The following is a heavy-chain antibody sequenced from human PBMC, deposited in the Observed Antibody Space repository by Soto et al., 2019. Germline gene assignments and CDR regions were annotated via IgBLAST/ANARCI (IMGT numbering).Heavy chain of an antibody. D-gene: IGHD6-13*01. CDR2: IYYSGST. J-gene: IGHJ6*04. Sequence: SETLSLTCTISGGSISSYYWSWIRQPPGKGLEWIGYIYYSGSTNYNPSLKSRVTISVDTSKNQFSLKLSSVTAADTAVYYCARGRGIAAAGPRAYYYYYGMDVWGKGTTVTVSS. CDR1: GGSISSYY. V-gene: IGHV4-59*01. CDR3: ARGRGIAAAGPRAYYYYYGMDV.